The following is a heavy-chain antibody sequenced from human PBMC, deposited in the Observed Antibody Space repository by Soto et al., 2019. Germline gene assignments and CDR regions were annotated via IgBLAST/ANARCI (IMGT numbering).Heavy chain of an antibody. V-gene: IGHV4-39*01. CDR3: ARAPGFPFDY. CDR1: GGSINNSDYY. J-gene: IGHJ4*02. D-gene: IGHD2-15*01. Sequence: SETLSLTCTVYGGSINNSDYYWGCIRQPPGKELQWIGNHYYSASTYYNPTLQSRVAIFVDTSKNQFSLSLYSVTAAYTAVYYSARAPGFPFDYWGQGILVTVSS. CDR2: HYYSAST.